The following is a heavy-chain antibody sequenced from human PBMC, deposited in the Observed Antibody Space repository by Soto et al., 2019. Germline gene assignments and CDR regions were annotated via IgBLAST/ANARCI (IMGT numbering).Heavy chain of an antibody. V-gene: IGHV3-23*01. CDR2: ISAIDSST. CDR1: GFTFSSYA. Sequence: EVQLLESGGGLVQPGGSLRLSCAASGFTFSSYAMSWVRQAQGKGLEWVSAISAIDSSTYYADSVNGRFTISRDNSKNTVYLQMNSLRAEDTAVYYCARRDGLDYWGQGTLVTVSS. J-gene: IGHJ4*02. CDR3: ARRDGLDY.